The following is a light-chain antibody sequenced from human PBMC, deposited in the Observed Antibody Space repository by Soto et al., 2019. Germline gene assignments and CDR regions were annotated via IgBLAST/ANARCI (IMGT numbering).Light chain of an antibody. CDR2: KAS. J-gene: IGKJ3*01. Sequence: DTQMTQSPSTLSASVGDRVTITCRASQSISTWLAWYQQKPGKAPKLLIYKASSLESGVPSRFSGSGSGTEFTLTISSLQPDDFATYYCQQYNTYPLTFGPGTKVDI. CDR1: QSISTW. CDR3: QQYNTYPLT. V-gene: IGKV1-5*03.